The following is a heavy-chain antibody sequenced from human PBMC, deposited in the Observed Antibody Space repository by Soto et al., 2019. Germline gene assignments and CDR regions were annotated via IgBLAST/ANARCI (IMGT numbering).Heavy chain of an antibody. CDR2: ISGSGGT. CDR1: GFTFSGYA. D-gene: IGHD2-2*01. J-gene: IGHJ5*02. V-gene: IGHV3-23*01. Sequence: PGGSLRLSCAASGFTFSGYAMSWVRQAPGKGLEWVSCISGSGGTYYADSVKGRFAISRDNSKKTLYLQMNSLRGDDTAIYYCAIYGRGNRYAPSNCFDVWGLGTLVTVSS. CDR3: AIYGRGNRYAPSNCFDV.